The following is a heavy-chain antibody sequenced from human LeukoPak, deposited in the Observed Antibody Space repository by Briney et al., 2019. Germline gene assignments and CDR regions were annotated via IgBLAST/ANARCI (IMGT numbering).Heavy chain of an antibody. CDR1: GFTFSSYD. CDR2: IRYDGSNE. D-gene: IGHD5-24*01. Sequence: GRSLRLSCAASGFTFSSYDMHWVRQAPGKGPEWVATIRYDGSNENYVDSVKGRFTISRDNSKKTLYLQMNSLRAEDTAVYYCARSRYNLDYWGQGTLVTVSS. J-gene: IGHJ4*02. CDR3: ARSRYNLDY. V-gene: IGHV3-33*01.